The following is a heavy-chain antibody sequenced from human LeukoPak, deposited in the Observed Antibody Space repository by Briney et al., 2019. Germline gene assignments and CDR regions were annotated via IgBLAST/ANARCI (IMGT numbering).Heavy chain of an antibody. V-gene: IGHV7-4-1*02. CDR1: GYTFTSYA. Sequence: GASVKVSRKASGYTFTSYAMNWVRQAPGQGLEWMGWINTNTGNPTYAQGFTGRFVFSLDTSVSTAYLQISSLKAEDTAVYYCASSPYYYGSGSYYFDYWGQGTLVTVSS. CDR3: ASSPYYYGSGSYYFDY. J-gene: IGHJ4*02. CDR2: INTNTGNP. D-gene: IGHD3-10*01.